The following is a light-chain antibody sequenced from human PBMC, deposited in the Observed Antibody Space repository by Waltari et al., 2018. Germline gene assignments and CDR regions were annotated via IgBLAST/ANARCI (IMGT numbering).Light chain of an antibody. CDR1: SPNIGSDT. Sequence: QSVLTQPPSASGTPGQRVTIPCSGSSPNIGSDTVNSFQHRPGTAPKLLIYPDNQRPSGVPDRFSGSKSGTSASLAISGLQSEDEADYYCATWDDTLHGCWVFGGGTKLTVL. V-gene: IGLV1-44*01. CDR2: PDN. CDR3: ATWDDTLHGCWV. J-gene: IGLJ3*02.